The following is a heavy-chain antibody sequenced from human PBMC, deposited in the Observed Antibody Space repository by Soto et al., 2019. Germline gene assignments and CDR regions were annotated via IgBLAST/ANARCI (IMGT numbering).Heavy chain of an antibody. CDR1: GGTFSSYA. J-gene: IGHJ4*02. CDR2: IIPIFGTA. Sequence: SVKVSCKASGGTFSSYAISWVRQAPGQGLEWMGGIIPIFGTANYAQKFQGRVTITADESTSTAYMELSSLRSEDTAVYYCARFASNRLQSPMDYWGQGTLVTVS. CDR3: ARFASNRLQSPMDY. V-gene: IGHV1-69*13.